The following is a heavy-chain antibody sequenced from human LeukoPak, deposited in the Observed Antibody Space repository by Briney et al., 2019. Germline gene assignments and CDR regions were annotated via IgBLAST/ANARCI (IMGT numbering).Heavy chain of an antibody. V-gene: IGHV5-51*03. CDR3: ARAPTSVSNPYYFAS. CDR1: GYSFSNYW. D-gene: IGHD4-11*01. CDR2: IYPGDYDT. Sequence: GQSLKISCKGSGYSFSNYWIAWVRQMPGKGLEYMGIIYPGDYDTRYSPSFRGQVTISVDKSIATAYLQWASLKASDTATYYCARAPTSVSNPYYFASWGQGTLVTVSS. J-gene: IGHJ4*02.